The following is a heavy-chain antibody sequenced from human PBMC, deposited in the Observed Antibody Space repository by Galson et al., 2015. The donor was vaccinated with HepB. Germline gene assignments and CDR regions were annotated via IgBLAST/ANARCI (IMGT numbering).Heavy chain of an antibody. CDR2: ISNSGGVT. CDR1: GFIFSTYA. V-gene: IGHV3-23*01. Sequence: SLRLSCAASGFIFSTYAMSWVRQAPGKGLEWVSGISNSGGVTYYADSVKGRFTISRDNSKNTLYLQMNSLRAEDTAVYYCASLREWWSPGGMYWGQGTLVTVSS. CDR3: ASLREWWSPGGMY. D-gene: IGHD2-15*01. J-gene: IGHJ4*02.